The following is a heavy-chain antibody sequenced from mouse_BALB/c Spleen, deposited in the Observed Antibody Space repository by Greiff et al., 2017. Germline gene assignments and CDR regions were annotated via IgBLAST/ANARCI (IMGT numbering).Heavy chain of an antibody. CDR1: GYTFTSYW. D-gene: IGHD2-14*01. V-gene: IGHV1-7*01. Sequence: QVQLQQSGAELAKPGASVKMSCKASGYTFTSYWMHWVKQRPGQGLEWIGYINPSTGYTEYNQKFKDKATLTADKSSSTAYMQLSSLTSEDSAVYYCARRDYRYPYWYFDVWGAGTTVTVSS. CDR2: INPSTGYT. CDR3: ARRDYRYPYWYFDV. J-gene: IGHJ1*01.